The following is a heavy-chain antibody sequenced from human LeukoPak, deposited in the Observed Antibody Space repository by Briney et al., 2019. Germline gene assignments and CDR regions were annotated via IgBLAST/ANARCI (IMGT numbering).Heavy chain of an antibody. D-gene: IGHD3-10*01. CDR2: IYTSGST. CDR1: GGSISSYY. V-gene: IGHV4-4*07. J-gene: IGHJ5*02. Sequence: SETLSLTCTVSGGSISSYYWSWIRQPAGKGLEWIGRIYTSGSTNYNPSLKSRVTMSVDTSKNQFSLKLSSVTAADTAVYYCARRFAPYYYGSGSYSGYNWFDPWGQGTLVTVSS. CDR3: ARRFAPYYYGSGSYSGYNWFDP.